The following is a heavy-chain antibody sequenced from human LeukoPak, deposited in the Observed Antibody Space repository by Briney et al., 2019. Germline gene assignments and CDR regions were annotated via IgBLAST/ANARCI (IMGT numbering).Heavy chain of an antibody. V-gene: IGHV3-74*01. CDR2: INNEGSGT. J-gene: IGHJ6*02. Sequence: GGSLRLSCAASGFTFSSYSMNWVRQAPGKGLVWVSRINNEGSGTGYADSVKGRFTISRDNAKNTLFLQMNSLRAEDTAVYYCARGRYYAMDVWGQGTTVTVSS. CDR3: ARGRYYAMDV. CDR1: GFTFSSYS.